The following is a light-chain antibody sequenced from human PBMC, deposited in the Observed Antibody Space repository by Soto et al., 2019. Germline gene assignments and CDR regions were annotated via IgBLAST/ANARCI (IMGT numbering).Light chain of an antibody. CDR2: WSS. V-gene: IGKV4-1*01. Sequence: DIVMTQSPDSLAVSLGERATINCKSSQSVLYSSNNKNYLTWYQQKPGQPPKLLIYWSSTRESVVPDRFSGSGSGPDFTLTISSLQAEDVAVYYCQQYYSTPWTFGQGTKVEIK. J-gene: IGKJ1*01. CDR3: QQYYSTPWT. CDR1: QSVLYSSNNKNY.